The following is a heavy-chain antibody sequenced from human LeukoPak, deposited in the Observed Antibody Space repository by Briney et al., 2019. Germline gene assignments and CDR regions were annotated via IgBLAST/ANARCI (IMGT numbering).Heavy chain of an antibody. CDR3: ARDLVVVAGRPLGY. CDR2: INAANGNT. CDR1: GYTFTSYA. D-gene: IGHD6-19*01. Sequence: ASVTVSFTASGYTFTSYAMHWVRQAPGQRLEWMGWINAANGNTKYPQKFQGRVTITRDTSPSTAYMELSSLRSEDTAVYYCARDLVVVAGRPLGYWGQGTLVTVSS. V-gene: IGHV1-3*01. J-gene: IGHJ4*02.